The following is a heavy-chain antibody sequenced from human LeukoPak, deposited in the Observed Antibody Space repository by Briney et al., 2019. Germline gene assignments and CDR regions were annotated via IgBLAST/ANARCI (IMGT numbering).Heavy chain of an antibody. CDR2: INPNSGGT. V-gene: IGHV1-2*02. D-gene: IGHD3-3*01. J-gene: IGHJ4*02. CDR1: GYTFTGYY. CDR3: ARESIRAFYYFDS. Sequence: GASVKVSCKASGYTFTGYYMHWLREAPGQGLEWMGWINPNSGGTNYAQKFQGRVTMTRDTSISTAYMELSRLTSDDTAMYYCARESIRAFYYFDSWGQGTLVTVSS.